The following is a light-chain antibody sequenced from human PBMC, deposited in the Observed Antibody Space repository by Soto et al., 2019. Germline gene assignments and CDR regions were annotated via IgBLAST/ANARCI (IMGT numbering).Light chain of an antibody. CDR3: SSYAGNMNLI. CDR1: SSDVGGHNH. Sequence: QSALTQPPSASGSPGQSVTISCTGSSSDVGGHNHVSWYQQHPGKAPKLRIYEVSKRPSGVPGRFSGSKSVNTASLTVTGLQAEDEADYYCSSYAGNMNLIFGGGTKLTVL. J-gene: IGLJ2*01. CDR2: EVS. V-gene: IGLV2-8*01.